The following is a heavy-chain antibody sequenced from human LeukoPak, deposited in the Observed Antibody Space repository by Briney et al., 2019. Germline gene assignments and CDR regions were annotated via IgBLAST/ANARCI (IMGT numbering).Heavy chain of an antibody. J-gene: IGHJ5*02. V-gene: IGHV3-13*01. CDR1: GFTFSSYD. CDR3: ARERRGWFDP. CDR2: IGTAGDT. Sequence: TGGSLRLSCAASGFTFSSYDMHWVRQATGKGLEWVSAIGTAGDTYYPGSVKGRFTISRENAKNSLCLQMNSLRAGDTAVYYCARERRGWFDPWGRGTLVTVSS.